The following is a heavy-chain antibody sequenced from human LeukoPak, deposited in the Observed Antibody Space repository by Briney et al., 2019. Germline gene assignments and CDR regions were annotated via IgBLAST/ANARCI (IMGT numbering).Heavy chain of an antibody. CDR3: ARHPGYSYAIDY. CDR1: GGSIISRTYY. CDR2: FYYSGNT. D-gene: IGHD5-18*01. Sequence: SETLSLTCTVSGGSIISRTYYWGGIRQPPGMGLEWIGTFYYSGNTYYNSSLESRLTISVDTSKNQCSLKLSSVTVAATAVYYCARHPGYSYAIDYWGQGTLVTVSS. J-gene: IGHJ4*02. V-gene: IGHV4-39*01.